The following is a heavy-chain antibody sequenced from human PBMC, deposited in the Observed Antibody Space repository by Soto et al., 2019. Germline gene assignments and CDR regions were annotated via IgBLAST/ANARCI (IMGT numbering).Heavy chain of an antibody. CDR2: IIPIFGTA. CDR3: AGGSTDGMGRYYFEY. CDR1: GGTFSSYA. Sequence: ASVKVSCKASGGTFSSYAISWVRQAPGQGLEWMGGIIPIFGTANYAQKFQGRVTITADESTSTAYMELSSLRSEDTAVYYCAGGSTDGMGRYYFEYWGQGTLVTVSS. J-gene: IGHJ4*02. D-gene: IGHD3-10*01. V-gene: IGHV1-69*13.